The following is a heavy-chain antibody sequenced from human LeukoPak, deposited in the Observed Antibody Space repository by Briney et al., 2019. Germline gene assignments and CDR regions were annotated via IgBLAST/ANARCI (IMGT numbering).Heavy chain of an antibody. Sequence: SETLSLTCTVSGDSISSSSWSWIRQPPGQGLEWIGRIYTSGSTNYNPSLKSRVTISVDTSKNQFSLKLSSVTAADTAVYYCAREEGTGYSSSWYIYWGQGTLVTVSS. J-gene: IGHJ4*02. CDR3: AREEGTGYSSSWYIY. CDR2: IYTSGST. D-gene: IGHD6-13*01. CDR1: GDSISSSS. V-gene: IGHV4-4*08.